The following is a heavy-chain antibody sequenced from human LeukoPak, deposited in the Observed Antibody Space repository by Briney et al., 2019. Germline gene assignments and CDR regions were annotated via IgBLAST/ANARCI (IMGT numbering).Heavy chain of an antibody. CDR2: IYYSGST. J-gene: IGHJ3*02. CDR3: ARGRDGYNYGAFDI. D-gene: IGHD5-24*01. Sequence: SETLSLTCTVSGGSISSSSYYWGWIRQPPGKGLEWIGSIYYSGSTYYNPSLKSRVSISLDRSKNQFSLKLSSVTAADTAVYYCARGRDGYNYGAFDIWGQGTMVTVSS. V-gene: IGHV4-39*07. CDR1: GGSISSSSYY.